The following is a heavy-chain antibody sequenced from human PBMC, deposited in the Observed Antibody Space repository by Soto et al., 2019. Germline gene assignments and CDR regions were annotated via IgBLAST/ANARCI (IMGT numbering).Heavy chain of an antibody. V-gene: IGHV3-48*02. J-gene: IGHJ6*02. D-gene: IGHD2-21*02. CDR3: AREAYCGGDCYPYYYYYGMDV. CDR1: GFTFSSYS. CDR2: ISSSSSTI. Sequence: EVQLVESGGGLVQPGGSLRLSCAASGFTFSSYSMNWVRQAPGKGLEWVSYISSSSSTIYYADSVKGRFTISRDNAKNSLYQQMNSLRDEDTAVYYCAREAYCGGDCYPYYYYYGMDVWGQGTTVTVSS.